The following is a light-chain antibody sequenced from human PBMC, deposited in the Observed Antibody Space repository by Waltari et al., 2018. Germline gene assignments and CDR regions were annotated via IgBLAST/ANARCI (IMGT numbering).Light chain of an antibody. CDR1: QSLLHGSGNTF. J-gene: IGKJ1*01. CDR2: LVS. V-gene: IGKV2-28*01. Sequence: DIVMTQSPLSLSVTPGEPASISCRSSQSLLHGSGNTFLDWYLQKPGQSPQLLIYLVSNRASGVPDRFSGSGSGTDFTLKISRVEAEDVGVYFYMQARQTPWTFGQGTKVEIK. CDR3: MQARQTPWT.